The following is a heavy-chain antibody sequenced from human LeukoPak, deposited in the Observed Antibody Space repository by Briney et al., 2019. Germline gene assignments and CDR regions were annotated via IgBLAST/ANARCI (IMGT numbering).Heavy chain of an antibody. CDR2: IYYSGST. D-gene: IGHD3-22*01. J-gene: IGHJ4*02. Sequence: PSETLSLTCTVSGGSISSSSYYWGWIRQPPGKGLEWIGSIYYSGSTYYNPSLKSRVTISVDTSKNQFSLKLSSVTAADTAVYYCARVADTYYYDSSGLLDYWGQGTLVTVSS. V-gene: IGHV4-39*07. CDR1: GGSISSSSYY. CDR3: ARVADTYYYDSSGLLDY.